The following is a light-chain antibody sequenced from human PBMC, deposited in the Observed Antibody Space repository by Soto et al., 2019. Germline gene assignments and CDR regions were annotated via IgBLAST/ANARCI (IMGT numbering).Light chain of an antibody. J-gene: IGKJ1*01. CDR3: HQYNSWPRT. CDR2: GAS. CDR1: QSVSSN. Sequence: EIVMTQSPATLSVSPWERATLSCRASQSVSSNLAWYQQKPGQAPSLLIYGASTRATGIPARFSGSGSGTEFTLTISSLQSEDFALYYCHQYNSWPRTFGQGTRWIS. V-gene: IGKV3-15*01.